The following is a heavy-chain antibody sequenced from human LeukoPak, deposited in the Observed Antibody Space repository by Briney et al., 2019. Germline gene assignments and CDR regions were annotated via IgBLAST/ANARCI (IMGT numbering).Heavy chain of an antibody. V-gene: IGHV3-33*01. Sequence: GGSLRLSCAASGFHFSTYGMHWVRQAPGKGLEWVGVIWYDGSNKIYAESVKGRFTISRDNSKNTLYLQMNSLRAEDTAVYYCARDRSWGSQCYFDYWGQGTLVTVSS. CDR2: IWYDGSNK. CDR3: ARDRSWGSQCYFDY. CDR1: GFHFSTYG. J-gene: IGHJ4*02. D-gene: IGHD7-27*01.